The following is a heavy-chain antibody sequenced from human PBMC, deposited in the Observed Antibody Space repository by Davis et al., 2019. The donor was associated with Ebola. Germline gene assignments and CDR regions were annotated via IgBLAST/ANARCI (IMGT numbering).Heavy chain of an antibody. Sequence: GESLKIPCAASGFVFSGYAMSWVRQAPGKGLEWVSAISGSGCSTYYADSVKGRFTISRDNSKNTLYLQMNSLRAEDTAVYYCASATHFDYWGQGTLVTVSS. CDR3: ASATHFDY. CDR1: GFVFSGYA. CDR2: ISGSGCST. J-gene: IGHJ4*02. D-gene: IGHD2-15*01. V-gene: IGHV3-23*01.